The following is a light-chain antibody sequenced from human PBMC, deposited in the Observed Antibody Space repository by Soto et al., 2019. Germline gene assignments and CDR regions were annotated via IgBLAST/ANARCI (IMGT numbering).Light chain of an antibody. CDR3: QQYNNWPQT. Sequence: EIVMTQSPATLSVSPGERATLSCRASQSVSSNLAWYQQKPGQAPRLLIYGASTRATGIPARFSGSGSGTEFTLTISSLLSEDFAVYHCQQYNNWPQTFGQGTKVEIK. J-gene: IGKJ1*01. CDR1: QSVSSN. CDR2: GAS. V-gene: IGKV3-15*01.